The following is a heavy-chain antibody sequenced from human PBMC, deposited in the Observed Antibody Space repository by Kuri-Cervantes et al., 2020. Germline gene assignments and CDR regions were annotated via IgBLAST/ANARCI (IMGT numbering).Heavy chain of an antibody. J-gene: IGHJ4*02. CDR1: GFIFSNYG. V-gene: IGHV3-23*01. Sequence: GSLRLSCVTSGFIFSNYGMSWVRQAPGKGLERVAAIIGSGDAAFHADSVKGRFTISRDNSRNTLYLQMNSLRAENTAVYYCARDNGFGGDSDYWGQGTLVTVSS. D-gene: IGHD4-17*01. CDR2: IIGSGDAA. CDR3: ARDNGFGGDSDY.